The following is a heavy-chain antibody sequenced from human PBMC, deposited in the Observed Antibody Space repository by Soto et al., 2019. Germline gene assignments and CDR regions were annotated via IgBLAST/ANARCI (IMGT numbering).Heavy chain of an antibody. V-gene: IGHV3-30-3*01. CDR1: GVTFSSYA. CDR2: ISYDGSNK. Sequence: GGSLRLSCAASGVTFSSYAMHWVRRAPGKGLEWVAVISYDGSNKYYADSVKGRFTISRDNSKNTLYLQMNSLRAEDTAVYYCAGADGGSYYAFDIWGQGTMVTVSS. J-gene: IGHJ3*02. D-gene: IGHD1-26*01. CDR3: AGADGGSYYAFDI.